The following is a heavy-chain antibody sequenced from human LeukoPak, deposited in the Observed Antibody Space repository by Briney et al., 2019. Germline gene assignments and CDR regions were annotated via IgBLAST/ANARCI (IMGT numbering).Heavy chain of an antibody. Sequence: SVKVSCKASGGTFSSYAISWVRQAPGQGLEGMGRIIPILGIANYAQKFQGRITITADKSTSTAYMELSSLRSEDTAVYYCARDYSGYDDYWGQGTLVTVSS. CDR2: IIPILGIA. D-gene: IGHD5-12*01. CDR1: GGTFSSYA. CDR3: ARDYSGYDDY. V-gene: IGHV1-69*04. J-gene: IGHJ4*02.